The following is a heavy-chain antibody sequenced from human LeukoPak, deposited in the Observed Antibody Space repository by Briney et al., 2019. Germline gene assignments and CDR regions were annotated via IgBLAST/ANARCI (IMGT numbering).Heavy chain of an antibody. Sequence: GGSLRLSCAASGFTFTNAWMSWVSQAPGKGPEWVGRIKSKTGGGTTDYAAPVKGRFTISRDDSKNTLYLQVTSLKTEDTAVYYCTTSYYGFFDSWGQGTLVTVSS. V-gene: IGHV3-15*01. J-gene: IGHJ4*02. CDR3: TTSYYGFFDS. CDR1: GFTFTNAW. CDR2: IKSKTGGGTT. D-gene: IGHD2-2*01.